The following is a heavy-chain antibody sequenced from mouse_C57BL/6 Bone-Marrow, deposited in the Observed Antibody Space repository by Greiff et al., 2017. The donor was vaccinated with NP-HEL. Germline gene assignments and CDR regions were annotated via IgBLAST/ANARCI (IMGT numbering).Heavy chain of an antibody. Sequence: VQLQHSGAELARPGASVKLSCKASGYTFTSYGISWVKQRTGQGLEWIGEFYPRSGNTYYNEKFKGKATLTADKSSSTAYMELLTLTSEYSAGEFCANSNMDYFDYWGQGTTRAVSS. V-gene: IGHV1-81*01. D-gene: IGHD2-5*01. CDR1: GYTFTSYG. J-gene: IGHJ2*01. CDR2: FYPRSGNT. CDR3: ANSNMDYFDY.